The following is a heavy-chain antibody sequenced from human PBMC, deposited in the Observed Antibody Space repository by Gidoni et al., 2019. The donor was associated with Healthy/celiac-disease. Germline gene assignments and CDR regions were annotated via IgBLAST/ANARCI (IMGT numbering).Heavy chain of an antibody. CDR3: TTEYLEQWLLTFGH. V-gene: IGHV3-15*01. Sequence: VESEGSLRLSCAASGFTFSNAWMSWVRQAPGKGLEWVGRIKSKTDGGTTDYAAPVKGRFTISRDDSKNTLYLQMNSLKTEDTAVYYCTTEYLEQWLLTFGHWGQGTLVTVSS. CDR1: GFTFSNAW. J-gene: IGHJ1*01. D-gene: IGHD6-19*01. CDR2: IKSKTDGGTT.